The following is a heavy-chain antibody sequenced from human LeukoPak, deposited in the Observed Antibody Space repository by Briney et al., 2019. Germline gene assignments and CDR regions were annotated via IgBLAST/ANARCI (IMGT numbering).Heavy chain of an antibody. Sequence: SETLSLTCTVSGDSITSYYWSWIRQPPGKGLEWIGYIYYSGSTNYNPSLKSRVTISVDASKNQFSLKLSSVTAADTAVYYCARGGLLENDYWGQGTLVTVSS. D-gene: IGHD3-10*01. CDR3: ARGGLLENDY. J-gene: IGHJ4*02. V-gene: IGHV4-59*01. CDR2: IYYSGST. CDR1: GDSITSYY.